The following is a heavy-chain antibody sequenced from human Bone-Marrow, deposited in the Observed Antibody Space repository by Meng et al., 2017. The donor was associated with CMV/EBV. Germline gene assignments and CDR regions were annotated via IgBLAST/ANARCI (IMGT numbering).Heavy chain of an antibody. D-gene: IGHD6-6*01. CDR2: IIPIFGTA. V-gene: IGHV1-69*05. J-gene: IGHJ2*01. CDR1: TVSSYA. CDR3: ARDLSIAARHTHWYFDL. Sequence: TVSSYAISWVRQAPGQGLEWMGGIIPIFGTANYAQKFQGRVTITTDESTSTAYMELSSLRSEDTAVYYCARDLSIAARHTHWYFDLWGRGTLVTVSS.